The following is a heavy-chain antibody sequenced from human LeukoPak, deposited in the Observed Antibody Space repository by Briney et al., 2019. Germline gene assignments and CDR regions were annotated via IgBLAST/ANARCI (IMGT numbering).Heavy chain of an antibody. CDR2: ISSSGTYL. Sequence: GSLRLSCAASGFTFSSYEMNWVRQAPGKGLEWVSSISSSGTYLYYADSVKGRFTISRDNAKNSLSLQMNSLRVEDTAVYYCVRDPSEASHPYYFDYWGQGTLVTVSS. J-gene: IGHJ4*02. CDR1: GFTFSSYE. CDR3: VRDPSEASHPYYFDY. V-gene: IGHV3-21*01. D-gene: IGHD2-2*01.